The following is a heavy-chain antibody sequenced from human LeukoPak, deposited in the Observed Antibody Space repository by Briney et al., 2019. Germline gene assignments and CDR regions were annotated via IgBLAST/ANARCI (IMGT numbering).Heavy chain of an antibody. D-gene: IGHD3-22*01. CDR3: ARAPSEIGGYYPEYFRH. CDR2: IKSDGST. V-gene: IGHV3-74*01. Sequence: GGSLRLSCAASGFTFSRYWMHWVRQAPGKGLVWVSRIKSDGSTNYADSVKGRFTISRDNAKNTVSLQMNSLSAEYTGVYYCARAPSEIGGYYPEYFRHWGQGTLVTVSS. J-gene: IGHJ1*01. CDR1: GFTFSRYW.